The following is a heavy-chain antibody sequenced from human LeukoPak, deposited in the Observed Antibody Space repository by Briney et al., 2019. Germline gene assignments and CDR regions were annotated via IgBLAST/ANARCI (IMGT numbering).Heavy chain of an antibody. J-gene: IGHJ6*02. CDR2: ISYDGSNK. V-gene: IGHV3-30*18. Sequence: PGRSLRLSCAASGFTFSSYGMHWVRQAPGKGLEWVAVISYDGSNKYYADSVKGRFTISRDNSKNTLYLQMNSLRAEDTAVYYCAKDLVVRYCSSTSCYTGSPSGMDVWGQGTTVTVSS. CDR1: GFTFSSYG. CDR3: AKDLVVRYCSSTSCYTGSPSGMDV. D-gene: IGHD2-2*02.